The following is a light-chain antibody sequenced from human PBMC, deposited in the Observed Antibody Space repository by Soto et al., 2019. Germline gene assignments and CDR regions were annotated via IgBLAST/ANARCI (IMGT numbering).Light chain of an antibody. Sequence: DIQMTQSPSILSASVGDRVTITCRASQSISSWLAWYQQKPGKAPNLLIYKASHLENGVPSRFSGSGSGTEFTLTIRRLQPGDFETYYCKQYDNLPLTFGGGTKVDIK. V-gene: IGKV1-5*03. CDR1: QSISSW. CDR3: KQYDNLPLT. CDR2: KAS. J-gene: IGKJ4*01.